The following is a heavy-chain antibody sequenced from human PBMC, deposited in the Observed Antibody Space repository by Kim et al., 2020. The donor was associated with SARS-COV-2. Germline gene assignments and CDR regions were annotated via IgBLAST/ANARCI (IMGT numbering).Heavy chain of an antibody. CDR3: AKPYRDIVVVPAAIFAWGQIIQKGAFDI. Sequence: GGSLRLSCAASGFTFSSYAMSWVRQAPGKGLEWVSAISGSGGSTYYADSVKGRFTISRDNSKNTLYLQMNSLRAEDTAVYYCAKPYRDIVVVPAAIFAWGQIIQKGAFDIWGQGTMVTVSS. CDR1: GFTFSSYA. J-gene: IGHJ3*02. V-gene: IGHV3-23*01. D-gene: IGHD2-2*01. CDR2: ISGSGGST.